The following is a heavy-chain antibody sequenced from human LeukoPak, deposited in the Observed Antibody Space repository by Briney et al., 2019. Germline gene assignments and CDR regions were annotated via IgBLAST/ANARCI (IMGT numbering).Heavy chain of an antibody. D-gene: IGHD3-10*01. J-gene: IGHJ3*01. CDR2: ISNSGSTT. Sequence: AGSLRLSCAASGFTFSDYYMSWIRQAPGKGLEWVSYISNSGSTTYYADSVKGRFTISRDNAKNSLYLQMISLRAEDTAVYYCARGHYYYGSGSYYRDPFDVWGQGTMVTVSS. CDR1: GFTFSDYY. V-gene: IGHV3-11*01. CDR3: ARGHYYYGSGSYYRDPFDV.